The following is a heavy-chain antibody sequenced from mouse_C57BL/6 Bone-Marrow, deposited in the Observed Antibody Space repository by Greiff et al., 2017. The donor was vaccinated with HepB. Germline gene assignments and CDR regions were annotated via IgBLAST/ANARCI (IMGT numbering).Heavy chain of an antibody. CDR1: GYTFTDYY. CDR2: INPNNGGT. J-gene: IGHJ3*01. Sequence: EVQLQQSGPELVKPGASVKISCKASGYTFTDYYMNWVKQSHGKSLEWIGDINPNNGGTSYNQKFKGKATLTVDKSSSTAYMELRSLTSEDSAVYDCARSGLAWFAYWGQGTLVTVSS. V-gene: IGHV1-26*01. CDR3: ARSGLAWFAY.